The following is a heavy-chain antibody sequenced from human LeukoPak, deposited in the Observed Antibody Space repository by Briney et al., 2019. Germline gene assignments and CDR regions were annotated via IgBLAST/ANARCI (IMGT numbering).Heavy chain of an antibody. Sequence: PSETLSLTCTVSGGSISSGTYYWSWIRQPAGKGLEWIGRFYTSGSTNYNPSLKSRVTISVDTSKNQFSLKLSSVTAADTAVYYCAREAAAGRRGPNNWFDPWGQGTLVTVSS. V-gene: IGHV4-61*02. D-gene: IGHD6-13*01. CDR1: GGSISSGTYY. CDR3: AREAAAGRRGPNNWFDP. J-gene: IGHJ5*02. CDR2: FYTSGST.